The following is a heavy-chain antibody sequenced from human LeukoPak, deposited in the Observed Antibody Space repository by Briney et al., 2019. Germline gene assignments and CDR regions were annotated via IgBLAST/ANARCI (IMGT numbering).Heavy chain of an antibody. Sequence: GGSLRLSCAASGFTVSSNYMSWVRKAPGKGLEWVSVIYSGGSTYYADSVKGRFTISRDNSKNTLYLQMNSLRAEDTAVYYCAREIIRVDTAMDDYFDYWGQGTLVTVSS. CDR1: GFTVSSNY. J-gene: IGHJ4*02. CDR2: IYSGGST. V-gene: IGHV3-53*01. D-gene: IGHD5-18*01. CDR3: AREIIRVDTAMDDYFDY.